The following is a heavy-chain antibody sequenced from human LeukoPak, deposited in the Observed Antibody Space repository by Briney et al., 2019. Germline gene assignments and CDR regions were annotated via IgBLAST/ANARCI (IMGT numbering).Heavy chain of an antibody. CDR3: AKDFLKSITLIRGVRSWVGYFDY. CDR2: IRYDGSNK. CDR1: GFSFSSYA. J-gene: IGHJ4*02. Sequence: GGSLRLSCAASGFSFSSYAMNWVRQAPGKGLEWVALIRYDGSNKYYAESVKGRFTISRDNSKYTVYLQMNSLRAEDTAVYYCAKDFLKSITLIRGVRSWVGYFDYWGQGTLVTVSS. V-gene: IGHV3-30*02. D-gene: IGHD3-10*01.